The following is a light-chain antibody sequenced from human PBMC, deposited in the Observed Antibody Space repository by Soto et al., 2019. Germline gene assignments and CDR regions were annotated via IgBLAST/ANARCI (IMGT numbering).Light chain of an antibody. J-gene: IGKJ4*01. V-gene: IGKV1-5*01. CDR2: DAS. CDR3: QHYETYPLS. CDR1: QSISDW. Sequence: DIQMTQSPSTLSVSVGDRVTITCRASQSISDWLAWYQQKPGKAPKLLIFDASSLEGGVPSRFSGSGFGTEFTLTITSLQPGDFATYYCQHYETYPLSFGGGTKV.